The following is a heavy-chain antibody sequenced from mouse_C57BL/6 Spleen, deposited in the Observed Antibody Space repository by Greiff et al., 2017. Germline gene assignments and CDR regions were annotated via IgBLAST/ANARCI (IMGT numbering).Heavy chain of an antibody. CDR2: IYPGDGDT. J-gene: IGHJ2*01. CDR3: ARGGQLRRPPYCDY. CDR1: GYAFSSSW. V-gene: IGHV1-82*01. Sequence: QVQLQQSGPELVKPGASVKISCKASGYAFSSSWMNWVKQRPGKGLEWIGRIYPGDGDTNYNGKFKGKATLTADKSSSTAYMQLSSLTSEDSAVYFCARGGQLRRPPYCDYWGQGTTLTVSS. D-gene: IGHD3-2*02.